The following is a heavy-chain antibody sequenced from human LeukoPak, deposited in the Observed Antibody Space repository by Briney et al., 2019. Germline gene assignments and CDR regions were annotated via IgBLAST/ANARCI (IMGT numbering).Heavy chain of an antibody. CDR1: GYTFTGYY. CDR3: ARAVGYSYYMDV. J-gene: IGHJ6*03. CDR2: INTNSGGT. D-gene: IGHD5-18*01. V-gene: IGHV1-2*02. Sequence: ASVKVSCKASGYTFTGYYLHWARQAPGQGLEWMGLINTNSGGTNYAQKFQGGVTMTRDTSISTAYMELSRLRSDNTAIYSCARAVGYSYYMDVWGNETTVTVSS.